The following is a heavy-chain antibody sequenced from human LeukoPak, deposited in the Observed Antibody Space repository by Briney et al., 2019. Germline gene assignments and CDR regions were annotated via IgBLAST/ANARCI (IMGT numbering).Heavy chain of an antibody. CDR1: GFTFSSYG. V-gene: IGHV3-33*01. CDR2: IWYDGSNK. Sequence: GGSLRLSCAASGFTFSSYGMHWVRQAPGKGLEWVAVIWYDGSNKYYADSVKGRFTISRDNSKNTLYLQMNSLRAEDTAVYYCARDIAPGGQYYFDYWGQGTLVTVSS. D-gene: IGHD6-13*01. CDR3: ARDIAPGGQYYFDY. J-gene: IGHJ4*02.